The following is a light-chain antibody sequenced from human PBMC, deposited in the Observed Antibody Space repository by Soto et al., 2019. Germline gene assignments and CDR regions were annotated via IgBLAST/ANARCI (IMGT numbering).Light chain of an antibody. V-gene: IGLV2-14*01. CDR2: DVS. J-gene: IGLJ3*02. CDR3: SSYTSSSTHWV. Sequence: QSALTQPASVSGSPGQSITISCTGTSSDVGGYNYVSWYQQHPGKAPKLMIYDVSNRPSGVSTRFSGSKSGNTASLTISGLQAEDEADYYCSSYTSSSTHWVFGGGTKLTVL. CDR1: SSDVGGYNY.